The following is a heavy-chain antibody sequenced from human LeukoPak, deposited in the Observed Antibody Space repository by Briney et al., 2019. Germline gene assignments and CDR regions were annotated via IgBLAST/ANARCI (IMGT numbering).Heavy chain of an antibody. V-gene: IGHV1-2*02. CDR2: INPNTGGT. Sequence: ASVKVSCEASGYILTGYSMRWVRQAPGQGLEWMGWINPNTGGTNYAQKFQGTVTMTRDTSISTVYMELTSLSSDDTAVYYCARSSGYSSSYYFDYWGQGTLVTVSS. CDR3: ARSSGYSSSYYFDY. D-gene: IGHD6-13*01. J-gene: IGHJ4*02. CDR1: GYILTGYS.